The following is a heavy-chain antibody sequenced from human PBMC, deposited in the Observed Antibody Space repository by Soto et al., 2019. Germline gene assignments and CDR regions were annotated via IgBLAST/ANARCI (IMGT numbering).Heavy chain of an antibody. J-gene: IGHJ2*01. Sequence: QVQLQESGPGLVKPSETLSLTCTVSVSGGSVSTGVHYWSWIRQPPGKGLEWIGYIYYSGSTNYTRSIKSRVTISVDTSKNQFSLKLTSVTAADTAVYYCARGYYTSWYWFDRWGRGTLVTVSS. CDR3: ARGYYTSWYWFDR. CDR1: GGSVSTGVHY. V-gene: IGHV4-61*08. CDR2: IYYSGST. D-gene: IGHD6-13*01.